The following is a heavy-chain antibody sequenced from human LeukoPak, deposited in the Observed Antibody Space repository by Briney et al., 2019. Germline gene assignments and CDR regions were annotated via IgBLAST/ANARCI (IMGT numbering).Heavy chain of an antibody. CDR2: IKQDASEK. Sequence: GGSLRLSCAASGFTFSSYWMSWVRQAPGKGLEWVANIKQDASEKYYVDSVKGRFTISRDNAKNSLYLQMNSLRAEDTAVYYCARERITIFGVVIIGGDAFDIWGQGTMVTVSS. D-gene: IGHD3-3*01. CDR3: ARERITIFGVVIIGGDAFDI. J-gene: IGHJ3*02. CDR1: GFTFSSYW. V-gene: IGHV3-7*01.